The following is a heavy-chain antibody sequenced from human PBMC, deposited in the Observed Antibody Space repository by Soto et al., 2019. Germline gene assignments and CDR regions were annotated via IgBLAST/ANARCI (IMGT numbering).Heavy chain of an antibody. CDR3: ARDGRPSGYSFDY. Sequence: QVQLQESGPGLVKPSETLSLTCTVSGGSVSSGSYYWSWIRQPPGKGLEWIGYIYYSGSTNYNPSLQSRVTISLHPSKNQFPLKLSSVTAADTAVYYCARDGRPSGYSFDYWRQGTLVTVSS. CDR2: IYYSGST. D-gene: IGHD3-22*01. V-gene: IGHV4-61*01. CDR1: GGSVSSGSYY. J-gene: IGHJ4*02.